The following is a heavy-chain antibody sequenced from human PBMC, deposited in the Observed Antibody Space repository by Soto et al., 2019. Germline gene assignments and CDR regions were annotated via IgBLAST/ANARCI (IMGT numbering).Heavy chain of an antibody. CDR3: GRDDYDRGDFFAN. CDR1: GGSIKNGNYY. Sequence: SETLSLTCTVSGGSIKNGNYYWSWIRQPPGKGLEWIGHLYYSGATYYNPSLKSRVTISEDRSKNQISLNLTSVSAADTAVYYCGRDDYDRGDFFANWGQGTLVTVSS. CDR2: LYYSGAT. J-gene: IGHJ4*02. D-gene: IGHD3-22*01. V-gene: IGHV4-30-4*01.